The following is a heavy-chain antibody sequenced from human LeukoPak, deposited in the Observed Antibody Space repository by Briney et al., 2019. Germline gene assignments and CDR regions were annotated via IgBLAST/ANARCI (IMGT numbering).Heavy chain of an antibody. D-gene: IGHD3-10*01. Sequence: SETLSLTCAVYGGSFSGYYWSWIRQPPGKGLEWIGGINHSRTTNYNPSLKSRVTISVDTSKNQFSLKLSSVTAADTAVYYCARDRGYTLDYWGQGTLVTVSS. CDR3: ARDRGYTLDY. CDR1: GGSFSGYY. CDR2: INHSRTT. V-gene: IGHV4-34*01. J-gene: IGHJ4*02.